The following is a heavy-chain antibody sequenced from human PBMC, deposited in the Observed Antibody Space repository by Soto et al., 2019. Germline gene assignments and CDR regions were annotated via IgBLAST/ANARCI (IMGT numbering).Heavy chain of an antibody. CDR1: GGSISSSSYY. D-gene: IGHD3-22*01. Sequence: QLQLQESGPGLVKPSETLSLTCTVSGGSISSSSYYWGWIRQPPGKGLEWIGSIYYSGSTYYNPSLKSRVTISVDTSKNQFSLKLSSVTAADTAVYYCARLSGTMIVVVIFDYWGQGTLVTVSS. V-gene: IGHV4-39*01. J-gene: IGHJ4*02. CDR3: ARLSGTMIVVVIFDY. CDR2: IYYSGST.